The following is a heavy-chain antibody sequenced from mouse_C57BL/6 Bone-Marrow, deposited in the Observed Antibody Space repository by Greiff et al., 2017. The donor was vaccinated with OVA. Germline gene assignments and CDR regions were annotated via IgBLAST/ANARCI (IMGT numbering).Heavy chain of an antibody. CDR3: AREKGGLGGMDY. D-gene: IGHD3-3*01. CDR1: GYTFTDYY. CDR2: IFPGSGST. Sequence: VQLVESGPELVKPGASVKISCKASGYTFTDYYINWVKQRPGQGLEWIGWIFPGSGSTYYNEKFKGKATLTVDKSSSTAYMLLSSLPSEDSAVYVCAREKGGLGGMDYWGQGTTVTVSS. V-gene: IGHV1-75*01. J-gene: IGHJ4*01.